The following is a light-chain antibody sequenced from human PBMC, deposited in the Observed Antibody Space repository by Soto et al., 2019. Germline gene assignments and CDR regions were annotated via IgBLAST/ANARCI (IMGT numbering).Light chain of an antibody. J-gene: IGKJ1*01. Sequence: DIKLVQSPSALSASVGDTVTITCRASQKSSPWLAWYQQKPVQAPKLLMYDVSSLKRGVPSRFSGSGPETEFTLTISSLQPDDFATYYCQQYNDYSETFGQGPKV. CDR3: QQYNDYSET. CDR1: QKSSPW. CDR2: DVS. V-gene: IGKV1-5*01.